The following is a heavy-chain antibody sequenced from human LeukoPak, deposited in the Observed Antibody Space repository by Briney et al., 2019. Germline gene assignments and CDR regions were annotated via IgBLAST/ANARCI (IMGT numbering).Heavy chain of an antibody. Sequence: SETLSLTCTVSGGSISSYYWSWIRQPAGKGLDWIGRIYSSGSTNYNPSLKSRVTMSADTSKNQFSLKLSSVTAADTAVYYCAREKARYCSGGSCYGTWAFDIWGQGTMVTVSS. D-gene: IGHD2-15*01. CDR2: IYSSGST. CDR3: AREKARYCSGGSCYGTWAFDI. V-gene: IGHV4-4*07. J-gene: IGHJ3*02. CDR1: GGSISSYY.